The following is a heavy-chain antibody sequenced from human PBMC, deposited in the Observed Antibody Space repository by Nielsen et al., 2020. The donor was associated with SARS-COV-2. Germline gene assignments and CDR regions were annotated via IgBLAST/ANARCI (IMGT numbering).Heavy chain of an antibody. CDR3: AKDLQDAWSDRVMDV. J-gene: IGHJ6*02. Sequence: GGSLRLSCAASGFTFSSLWMSWVRQVPGKGLEWVADIKPDGSEKFYVDSVKGRFTISRDNSNNILALQMSSLRAEDTAVYYCAKDLQDAWSDRVMDVWGQGTSVTVSS. CDR1: GFTFSSLW. V-gene: IGHV3-7*03. CDR2: IKPDGSEK. D-gene: IGHD3-16*01.